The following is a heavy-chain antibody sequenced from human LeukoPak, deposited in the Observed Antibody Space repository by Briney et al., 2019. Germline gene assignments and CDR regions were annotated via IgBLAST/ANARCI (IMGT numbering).Heavy chain of an antibody. Sequence: GGSLRLSCAASGFTFSSYSMNWVRQAPGKGLEWVSSVSRGGDYTYSEDSVKGRFTISRDNAKDSLYLQLNSLRAEDTAVYYCARDLMAVAGTGFDYWGQGTLVTVSS. V-gene: IGHV3-21*01. CDR1: GFTFSSYS. D-gene: IGHD6-19*01. CDR3: ARDLMAVAGTGFDY. J-gene: IGHJ4*02. CDR2: VSRGGDYT.